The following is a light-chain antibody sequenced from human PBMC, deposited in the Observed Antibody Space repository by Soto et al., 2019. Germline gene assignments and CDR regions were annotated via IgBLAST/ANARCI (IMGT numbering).Light chain of an antibody. J-gene: IGKJ2*01. CDR3: QQYGSRTYT. CDR1: QSVSSNY. V-gene: IGKV3-20*01. CDR2: GAS. Sequence: EIVLTQSPGTLSLSPGERATLSCRASQSVSSNYLARYQQKPGQAPRLLIYGASSSATDIPDRFSGSGSGTDFTLTISRLEPEDFAVYYCQQYGSRTYTFGQGTKLEI.